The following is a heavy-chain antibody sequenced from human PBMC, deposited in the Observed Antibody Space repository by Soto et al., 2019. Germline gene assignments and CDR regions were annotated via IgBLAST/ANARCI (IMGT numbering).Heavy chain of an antibody. CDR2: IYYSGRT. CDR1: GESISSSSYY. J-gene: IGHJ4*02. D-gene: IGHD2-8*02. V-gene: IGHV4-39*01. CDR3: ARRRTTVVSQAYFDH. Sequence: SETLSLTFIVSGESISSSSYYWGWIRQPPGKGLEWIGSIYYSGRTYYNPSFKIRVTISIDTSKNQFSLKRSSVTATDTAVYYCARRRTTVVSQAYFDHWGQGSLVTVTS.